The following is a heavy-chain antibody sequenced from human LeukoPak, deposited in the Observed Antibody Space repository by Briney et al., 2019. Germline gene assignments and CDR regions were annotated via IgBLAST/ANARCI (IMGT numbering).Heavy chain of an antibody. D-gene: IGHD4-23*01. CDR3: ARVHDYGGNDAFEI. Sequence: GGSLRLSCAVSGFSFSDYYMSWIRQAPGKGLEWASYISSSGSTIFYAASVKGRFTISRDNAKNSLYLQMNSLRVEDTAVYYCARVHDYGGNDAFEICGQGTVVTVSS. V-gene: IGHV3-11*04. J-gene: IGHJ3*02. CDR2: ISSSGSTI. CDR1: GFSFSDYY.